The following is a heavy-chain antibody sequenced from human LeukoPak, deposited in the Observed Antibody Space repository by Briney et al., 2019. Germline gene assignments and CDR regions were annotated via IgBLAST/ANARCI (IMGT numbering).Heavy chain of an antibody. CDR3: VRDREVVGSTSDFDH. V-gene: IGHV1-58*01. Sequence: KPGTSVKVSCKASGFTFTSSAVQWVRQARGQRLEWIGWIVVGSGNTNYAQKFQERVTITRDTSTSTVYMELSSLRSEDTAIYYCVRDREVVGSTSDFDHWGQGSLVTVSS. CDR2: IVVGSGNT. J-gene: IGHJ4*02. D-gene: IGHD1-26*01. CDR1: GFTFTSSA.